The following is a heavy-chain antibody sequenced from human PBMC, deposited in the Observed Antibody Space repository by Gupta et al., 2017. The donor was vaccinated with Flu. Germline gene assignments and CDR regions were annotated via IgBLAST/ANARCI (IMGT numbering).Heavy chain of an antibody. CDR1: GFTFINAW. CDR3: TTTPVGATSD. CDR2: IKSKTDGATT. Sequence: EVQLVESGGGLVKPGGCLRLSCAASGFTFINAWMSWVRQAPGKGLEWVGRIKSKTDGATTDYAAPVKGRFTISTDNSKNMLFLQMNSLKTEDTAVYYCTTTPVGATSDWGQGTLVTVSS. D-gene: IGHD1-26*01. V-gene: IGHV3-15*01. J-gene: IGHJ4*02.